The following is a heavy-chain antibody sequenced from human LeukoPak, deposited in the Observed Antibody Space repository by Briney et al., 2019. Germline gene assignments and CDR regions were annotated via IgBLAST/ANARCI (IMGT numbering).Heavy chain of an antibody. CDR2: ISYDGSDK. Sequence: GGSLRLSCAASAFTFSSYGMHWVRQAPGKGLEWVAVISYDGSDKYYAESAKGRFTIFRDNSKNTLYLQMNSLRADDTGVYYCAKDISGGDCPDYWGQGTLVTVSS. J-gene: IGHJ4*02. CDR3: AKDISGGDCPDY. D-gene: IGHD2-21*02. CDR1: AFTFSSYG. V-gene: IGHV3-30*18.